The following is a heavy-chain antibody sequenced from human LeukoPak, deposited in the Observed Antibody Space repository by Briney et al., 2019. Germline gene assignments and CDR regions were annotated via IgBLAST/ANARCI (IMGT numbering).Heavy chain of an antibody. V-gene: IGHV4-34*01. D-gene: IGHD3-9*01. CDR3: ARGMFAPLRYFGWAIYYYYGMDV. Sequence: SETLSLTCAVYGGSFSGYYWSWLRQPPGKGLEWIGEINHSGSTNYNPSLKSRVTISVDTSKNQFSLKLSSVTAADTAVYYCARGMFAPLRYFGWAIYYYYGMDVWGKGTTVTVSS. J-gene: IGHJ6*04. CDR2: INHSGST. CDR1: GGSFSGYY.